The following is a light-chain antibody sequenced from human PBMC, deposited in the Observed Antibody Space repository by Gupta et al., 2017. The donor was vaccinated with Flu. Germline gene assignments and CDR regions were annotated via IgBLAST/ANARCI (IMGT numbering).Light chain of an antibody. V-gene: IGKV3-20*01. J-gene: IGKJ1*01. CDR2: RAS. CDR1: QTSRGRY. Sequence: GTQPSSAGERATLSVRATQTSRGRYVAWYQQKPGKGPNLLIFRASGLAIGLPDRFSGRGSGTEFTLTISRLKPEDFAAYYCHQYSLSPQTFGQGTKVEV. CDR3: HQYSLSPQT.